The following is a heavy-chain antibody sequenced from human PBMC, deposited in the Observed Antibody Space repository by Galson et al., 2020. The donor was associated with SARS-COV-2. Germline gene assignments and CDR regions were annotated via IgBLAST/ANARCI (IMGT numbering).Heavy chain of an antibody. V-gene: IGHV3-9*01. Sequence: SLKTSCVASGFSFEDYGMHWVRQPPGKRLEWVSGISSNSGTKRYADSVKGRFTISRDNARNSLYLQMNSLRAEDTALYYCTKGAMYRGAIQPYNWFDPWGQGTLVTVSS. J-gene: IGHJ5*02. CDR3: TKGAMYRGAIQPYNWFDP. CDR2: ISSNSGTK. D-gene: IGHD3-10*01. CDR1: GFSFEDYG.